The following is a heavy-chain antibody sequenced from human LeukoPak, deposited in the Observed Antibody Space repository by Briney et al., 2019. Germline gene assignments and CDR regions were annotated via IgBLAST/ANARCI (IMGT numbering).Heavy chain of an antibody. CDR1: GYTYTSYD. J-gene: IGHJ4*02. D-gene: IGHD3-9*01. Sequence: GASVKVCCQASGYTYTSYDINWVRQATGQGREWMGWMNPNSGNTGYAQKFQGRVTMTRNTSISTAYMELSSLRSEDTAVYYCARDFDWLLSTDYWGQGTLVTVSS. CDR3: ARDFDWLLSTDY. CDR2: MNPNSGNT. V-gene: IGHV1-8*01.